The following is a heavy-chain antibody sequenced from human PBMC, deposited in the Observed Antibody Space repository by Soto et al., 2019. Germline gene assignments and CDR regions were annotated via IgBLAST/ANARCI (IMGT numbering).Heavy chain of an antibody. CDR1: GYTFTTYN. J-gene: IGHJ4*02. CDR2: IDPSGGST. D-gene: IGHD2-2*01. Sequence: QVQLVQSGAEVKKPGASVKVSCKASGYTFTTYNIHWVRQAPGQGLEWMAIIDPSGGSTTYAQKFQGRITVTRDTSTSTVYMELSSLRSEDTAIYYCARVRSRSYLGYWGQGTLVTVSS. V-gene: IGHV1-46*01. CDR3: ARVRSRSYLGY.